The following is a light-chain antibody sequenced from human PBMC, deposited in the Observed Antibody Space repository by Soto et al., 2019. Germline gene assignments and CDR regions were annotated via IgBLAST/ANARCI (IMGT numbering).Light chain of an antibody. CDR3: CSYAGSNTWV. Sequence: QSALTQPRSVSGSPGQSVTISCTGTSSDVGGYKYVSWYQHHPGKAPKLMLYDVSNRPSGVPDRFSGSKSGNTASLTISGLQAEDEADYYCCSYAGSNTWVLGGGTKLTVL. CDR1: SSDVGGYKY. J-gene: IGLJ3*02. V-gene: IGLV2-11*01. CDR2: DVS.